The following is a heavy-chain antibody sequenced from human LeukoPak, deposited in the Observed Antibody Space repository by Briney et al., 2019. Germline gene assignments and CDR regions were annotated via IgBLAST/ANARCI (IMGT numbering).Heavy chain of an antibody. CDR3: ARGLPLGYCTYGVCYPPKHFDF. CDR2: VNPKSGNT. V-gene: IGHV1-8*03. D-gene: IGHD2-8*01. Sequence: ASVKVSCNASGYSFTSYDIDWVRQAPGQGLEWMGWVNPKSGNTGYKQKFQARVTITRDTSISAAYMELSSLTSDDTAVYFCARGLPLGYCTYGVCYPPKHFDFWGQGTLVTVSS. CDR1: GYSFTSYD. J-gene: IGHJ4*02.